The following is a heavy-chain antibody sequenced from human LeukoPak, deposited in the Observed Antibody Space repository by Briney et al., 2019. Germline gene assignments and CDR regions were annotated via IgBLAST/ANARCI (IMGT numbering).Heavy chain of an antibody. CDR2: FHPEDGET. D-gene: IGHD3-22*01. Sequence: ASVKVSCKVSGYTVTELSMHWVRQSPGKGLEWMGGFHPEDGETIYAQKFQGRVTMTEDTSTDTAYMELSSLRSEDTAVYYCATTLPQYYDSSGYRVWGQGTLVTVSS. V-gene: IGHV1-24*01. J-gene: IGHJ4*02. CDR1: GYTVTELS. CDR3: ATTLPQYYDSSGYRV.